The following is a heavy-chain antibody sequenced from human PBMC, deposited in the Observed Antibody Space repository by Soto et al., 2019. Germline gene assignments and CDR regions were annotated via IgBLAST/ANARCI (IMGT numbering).Heavy chain of an antibody. D-gene: IGHD6-19*01. CDR3: AKDPLDQYSSGWFFDY. CDR1: GFTFSSYA. CDR2: ISGSGGST. J-gene: IGHJ4*02. Sequence: GGSLRLSCAASGFTFSSYAMSWVRQAPGKGLEWVSAISGSGGSTYYADSVKGRFTISRDNSKNTLYLQMNSLRAEDTAVYYCAKDPLDQYSSGWFFDYWGQGALVTVSS. V-gene: IGHV3-23*01.